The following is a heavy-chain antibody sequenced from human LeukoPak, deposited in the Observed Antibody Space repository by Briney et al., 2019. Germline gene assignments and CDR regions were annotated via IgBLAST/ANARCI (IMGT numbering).Heavy chain of an antibody. CDR3: LRDAAGIRDFDP. V-gene: IGHV4-59*12. Sequence: PSETLSLTCTVSGGSISGYSWSWIRQPPGKRLEWIAYINYSGSSNYNPSLKSRVTISVDTSTNQSSLKLSSVTAADTAVYYFLRDAAGIRDFDPWGQGTLVTVSS. D-gene: IGHD3-9*01. J-gene: IGHJ5*02. CDR1: GGSISGYS. CDR2: INYSGSS.